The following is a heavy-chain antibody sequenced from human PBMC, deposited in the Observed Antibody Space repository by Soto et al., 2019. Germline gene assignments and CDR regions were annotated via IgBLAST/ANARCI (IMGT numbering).Heavy chain of an antibody. Sequence: WGALLVSCGSSGFTFRNQDMDWVRQPPGKGLEYVANINGPATSTSYADAVKGRFTISRDNSKDTLYLELNSLRVEDTAVYYCVKDPNWEWGYWGQGTLVTVSS. CDR2: INGPATST. CDR3: VKDPNWEWGY. D-gene: IGHD1-1*01. CDR1: GFTFRNQD. V-gene: IGHV3-23*01. J-gene: IGHJ4*02.